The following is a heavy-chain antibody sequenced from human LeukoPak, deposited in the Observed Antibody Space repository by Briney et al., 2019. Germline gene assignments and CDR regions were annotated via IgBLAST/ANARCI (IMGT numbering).Heavy chain of an antibody. CDR1: GGSISSSSYY. Sequence: SETLSLTCTVSGGSISSSSYYWGWIRQPPGKGLEWIGSIYYNGSTYYNPSLKSRVTISVDTSKNQFSLKLSSVTAADTAVYYCARDSGSGSYFEYWGQGTLVTVSS. CDR3: ARDSGSGSYFEY. D-gene: IGHD3-10*01. J-gene: IGHJ4*02. V-gene: IGHV4-39*07. CDR2: IYYNGST.